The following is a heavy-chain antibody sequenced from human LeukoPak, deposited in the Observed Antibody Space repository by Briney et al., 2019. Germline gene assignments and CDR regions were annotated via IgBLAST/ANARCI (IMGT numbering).Heavy chain of an antibody. J-gene: IGHJ6*02. D-gene: IGHD2-2*01. CDR1: GYTFTSYA. CDR2: INPNSGGT. Sequence: ASVKVSCKASGYTFTSYAMHWVRQAPGQGLEWMGWINPNSGGTNYAQKSQGRVTMTRDTSISTAYMELSRLRSDDTAVYYCARAIGYCSSTSCSPIGYYYYGMDVWGQGTTVTVSS. V-gene: IGHV1-2*02. CDR3: ARAIGYCSSTSCSPIGYYYYGMDV.